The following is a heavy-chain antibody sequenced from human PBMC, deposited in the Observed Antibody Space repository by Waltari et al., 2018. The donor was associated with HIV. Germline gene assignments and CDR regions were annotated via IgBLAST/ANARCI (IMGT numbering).Heavy chain of an antibody. Sequence: QVQLVQSGAEVKKPGASVTVSCKASGYTFTDSYIYWLLQAPGQGLEWMGRINLNSGVTNYANKFQGRVIMTRDTSISTAYMELSRLRSDDTAVYYCARVVNYGDNSVYYGMDVWGQGTTVTVSS. J-gene: IGHJ6*02. CDR3: ARVVNYGDNSVYYGMDV. CDR1: GYTFTDSY. V-gene: IGHV1-2*06. CDR2: INLNSGVT. D-gene: IGHD4-17*01.